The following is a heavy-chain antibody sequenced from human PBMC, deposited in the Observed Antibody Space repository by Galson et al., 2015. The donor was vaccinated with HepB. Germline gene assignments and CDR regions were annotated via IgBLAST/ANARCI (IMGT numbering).Heavy chain of an antibody. Sequence: SLRLSCAASGFTFSNFAMNWVRQAPGQGLEWVSHAAGTGGAVYYTDSVKGRFTVSRDNSRKTLFLQMNNLRAEDTAMYYCAKDAYSYNQVFDPFDVWGQGTMVTVSS. CDR3: AKDAYSYNQVFDPFDV. CDR1: GFTFSNFA. V-gene: IGHV3-23*01. J-gene: IGHJ3*01. D-gene: IGHD3-16*02. CDR2: AAGTGGAV.